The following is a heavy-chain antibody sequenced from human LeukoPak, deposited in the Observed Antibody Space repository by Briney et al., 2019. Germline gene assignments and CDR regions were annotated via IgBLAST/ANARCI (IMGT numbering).Heavy chain of an antibody. J-gene: IGHJ4*02. D-gene: IGHD1/OR15-1a*01. Sequence: PSETLSLTCTVSGASISSYYWSWIRQPAGKGLEWIGRIYTSGSTNYNYNPSLKSRVTISVDTSKNQFSLKLSSVTAADAAVYYCARHVPREQLALDCWGQGTLVTVSS. CDR2: IYTSGST. CDR3: ARHVPREQLALDC. V-gene: IGHV4-4*07. CDR1: GASISSYY.